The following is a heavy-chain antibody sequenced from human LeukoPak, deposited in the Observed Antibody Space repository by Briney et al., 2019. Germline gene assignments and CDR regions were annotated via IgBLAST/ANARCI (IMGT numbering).Heavy chain of an antibody. J-gene: IGHJ4*02. CDR1: RLPLSSYS. CDR2: INVDSITV. CDR3: STAKFDN. V-gene: IGHV3-48*01. Sequence: GGSLRLSCAASRLPLSSYSINWVRQAPGKGLEWVSYINVDSITVNYADSVKGRFTISRDNAKNSLYLQMNSLRAEDTAVYYCSTAKFDNWGQGTLVTVSS.